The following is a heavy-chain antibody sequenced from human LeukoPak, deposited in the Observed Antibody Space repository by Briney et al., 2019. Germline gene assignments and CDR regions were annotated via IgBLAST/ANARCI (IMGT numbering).Heavy chain of an antibody. V-gene: IGHV4-39*07. D-gene: IGHD3-22*01. CDR2: IYYSGGT. Sequence: PSQTLSLTCTVSGGSISSSSYYWGWIRHPPGKGLEWIGSIYYSGGTYYNPSLKSRVTISVDTSKNQSSLKLSSVTAADTAVYYCASESYYYDSSGYYRYYYYYYMDVWGKGTTVTVSS. CDR1: GGSISSSSYY. J-gene: IGHJ6*03. CDR3: ASESYYYDSSGYYRYYYYYYMDV.